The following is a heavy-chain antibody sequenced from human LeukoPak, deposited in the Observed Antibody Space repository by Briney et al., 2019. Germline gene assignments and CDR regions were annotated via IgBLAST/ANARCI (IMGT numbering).Heavy chain of an antibody. CDR3: ARDLREDIVVVVAAD. CDR2: IIPIFGTA. CDR1: GGTFSSYA. J-gene: IGHJ4*02. Sequence: GASVKVSCKASGGTFSSYAISWVRQAPGQGLEWMGGIIPIFGTANYAQKFQGRVTITADESTSTAYMELSSLRSEDTAVYYCARDLREDIVVVVAADGGQGTLVTVSS. V-gene: IGHV1-69*13. D-gene: IGHD2-15*01.